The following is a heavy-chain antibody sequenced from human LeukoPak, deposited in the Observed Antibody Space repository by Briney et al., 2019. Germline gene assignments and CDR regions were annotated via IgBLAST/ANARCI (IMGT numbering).Heavy chain of an antibody. CDR3: ARGLVGPQDLPAAMTLYYYYYMDV. V-gene: IGHV4-34*01. D-gene: IGHD2-2*01. CDR1: GGSFSGYY. J-gene: IGHJ6*03. CDR2: INHSGST. Sequence: SETLSLTCAVYGGSFSGYYWSWLRQPPGKGLEWIGEINHSGSTNYNPSLKSRVTISVDTSKNQFSLKLSSVTAADTAVYYCARGLVGPQDLPAAMTLYYYYYMDVWGKGTTVTVSS.